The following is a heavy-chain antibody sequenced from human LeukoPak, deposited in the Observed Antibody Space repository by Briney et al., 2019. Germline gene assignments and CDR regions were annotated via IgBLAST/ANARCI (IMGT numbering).Heavy chain of an antibody. CDR3: ARDRGITMIVVGPFDY. J-gene: IGHJ4*02. Sequence: GGSLRLSCAASGFTFSSYWMSWVRQAPGKGLGWVANIKQDGSEKYYVDSVKGRFTISRDNAKNSLYLQMNSLRAEDTAVCYCARDRGITMIVVGPFDYWGQGTLVTVSS. CDR2: IKQDGSEK. CDR1: GFTFSSYW. D-gene: IGHD3-22*01. V-gene: IGHV3-7*01.